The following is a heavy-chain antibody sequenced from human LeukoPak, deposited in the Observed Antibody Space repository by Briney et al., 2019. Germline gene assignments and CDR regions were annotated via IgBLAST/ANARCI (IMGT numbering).Heavy chain of an antibody. J-gene: IGHJ4*02. Sequence: PSETLSLTCTVSGGSISSYYWSWIRQPPGKGLEWIGYIYYTGSTNYNPSLTSRVNISVDTSKNQFSLNLTSVTAADTAVYYCARWGSIAVARFDYWGPGTLVTVSS. D-gene: IGHD6-6*01. CDR2: IYYTGST. V-gene: IGHV4-59*01. CDR3: ARWGSIAVARFDY. CDR1: GGSISSYY.